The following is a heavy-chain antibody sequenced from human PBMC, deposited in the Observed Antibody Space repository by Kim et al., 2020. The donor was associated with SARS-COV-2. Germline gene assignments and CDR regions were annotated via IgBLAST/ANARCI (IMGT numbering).Heavy chain of an antibody. CDR2: IYYSGST. V-gene: IGHV4-31*02. CDR3: ARNRIDYYDSSGRWGDAFDN. D-gene: IGHD3-22*01. CDR1: ATSSGGYY. J-gene: IGHJ3*02. Sequence: ATSSGGYYWSWIRQHPGKGLEWIGYIYYSGSTYYNPSLKSRVTISVDTSKNQFSLKLSSVTAADTAVYYCARNRIDYYDSSGRWGDAFDNW.